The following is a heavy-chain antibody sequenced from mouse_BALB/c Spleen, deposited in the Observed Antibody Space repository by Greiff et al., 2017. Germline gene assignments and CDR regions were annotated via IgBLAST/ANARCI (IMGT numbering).Heavy chain of an antibody. D-gene: IGHD2-10*02. CDR3: ARDGGYGNYYAMDY. CDR2: ISNLAYSI. CDR1: GFTFSDYG. V-gene: IGHV5-15*02. J-gene: IGHJ4*01. Sequence: DVQLVESGGGLVQPGGSRKLSCAASGFTFSDYGMAWVRQAPGKGPEWVAFISNLAYSIYYADTVTGRFTISRENAKNTLYLEMSSLRSEDTAMYYCARDGGYGNYYAMDYWGQGTSVTVSS.